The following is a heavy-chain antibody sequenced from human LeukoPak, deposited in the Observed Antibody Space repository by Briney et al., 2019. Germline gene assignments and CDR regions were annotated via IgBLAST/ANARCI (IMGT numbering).Heavy chain of an antibody. CDR3: ANLCGSGSDMLYMDV. V-gene: IGHV3-9*01. CDR2: ISWDSGSI. D-gene: IGHD3-10*01. CDR1: GFTFDDYA. J-gene: IGHJ6*03. Sequence: GRSLRLSCAASGFTFDDYAMHWVRQAPGKGLEWVSGISWDSGSIGYADSVKGRFTISRDNAKNSLYLQMNSLRAEDTALYYCANLCGSGSDMLYMDVWGKGTTVTVSS.